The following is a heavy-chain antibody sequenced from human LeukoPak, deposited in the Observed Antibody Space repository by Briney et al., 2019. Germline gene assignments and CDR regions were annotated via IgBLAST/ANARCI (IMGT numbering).Heavy chain of an antibody. V-gene: IGHV3-21*01. J-gene: IGHJ5*02. D-gene: IGHD5-18*01. CDR1: GFTFSDYS. CDR3: ARGQLWQTGWFDP. Sequence: PGGSLRLSCAASGFTFSDYSMHWVRQAPGKGLEWVSCISSTSSYIYYADSARGRFTISRDNAKNSLYLQMNSLRAEDTAVYYCARGQLWQTGWFDPWGQGTLVTVPS. CDR2: ISSTSSYI.